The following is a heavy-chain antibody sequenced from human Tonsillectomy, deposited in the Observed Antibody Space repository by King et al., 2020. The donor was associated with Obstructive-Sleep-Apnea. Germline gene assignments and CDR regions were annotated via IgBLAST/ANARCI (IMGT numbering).Heavy chain of an antibody. V-gene: IGHV3-43*01. CDR1: GFTFDEFT. CDR2: ISWDGGAT. D-gene: IGHD1-7*01. J-gene: IGHJ6*02. CDR3: GKDNRDNWNYFNGVDV. Sequence: VQLVESGGVVVQPGGSLRLSCVASGFTFDEFTLHWVRQAPGKGLEWVSLISWDGGATYYADSVKGRFTISRDNSKNSLYLQMNILRTEDTALYYCGKDNRDNWNYFNGVDVWGQGTTVTVSS.